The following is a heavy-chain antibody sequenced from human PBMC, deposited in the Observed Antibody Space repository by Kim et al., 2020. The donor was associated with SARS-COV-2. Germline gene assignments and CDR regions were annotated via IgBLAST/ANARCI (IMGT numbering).Heavy chain of an antibody. CDR2: IYYSGST. J-gene: IGHJ6*02. CDR3: RGSTVTTYYYYGMDV. V-gene: IGHV4-59*13. Sequence: SETLSLTCTVSGGSISSYYWSWIRQPPGKGLEWIGYIYYSGSTNYNPSLKSRVTISVDTSKNQFSLKLSSVTAADTAVYYCRGSTVTTYYYYGMDVWGQGTTVTVSS. CDR1: GGSISSYY. D-gene: IGHD4-17*01.